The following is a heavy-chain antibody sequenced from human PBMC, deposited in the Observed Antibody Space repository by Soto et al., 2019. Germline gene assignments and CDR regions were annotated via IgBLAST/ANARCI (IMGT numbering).Heavy chain of an antibody. D-gene: IGHD3-3*01. J-gene: IGHJ6*02. CDR3: ARHLRHTTFDFWSGYYSYGMDV. CDR1: GYSFTSYW. V-gene: IGHV5-10-1*01. CDR2: IDPSDSYT. Sequence: PGESLKISCKGSGYSFTSYWISWVRQMPGKGLEWMGRIDPSDSYTNYSPSFQGHVTISADKSISTAYLQWSSLKASDTAMYYCARHLRHTTFDFWSGYYSYGMDVWGQGTTVTVSS.